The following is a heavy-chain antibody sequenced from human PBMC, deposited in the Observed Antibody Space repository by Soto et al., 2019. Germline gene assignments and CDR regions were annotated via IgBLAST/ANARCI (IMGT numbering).Heavy chain of an antibody. CDR3: AKVRCSGGSCYFDWFDP. CDR1: GFTFSSYA. V-gene: IGHV3-23*01. CDR2: ISGRGGST. Sequence: EVQLLESGGGLVQPGGSLRLSCAASGFTFSSYAMSWVRQAPGKGLEWVSAISGRGGSTYYADSVKGRFTISRDNSKNTLYLQMNSLRAEDTAVYYCAKVRCSGGSCYFDWFDPWGQGTLVTVSS. J-gene: IGHJ5*02. D-gene: IGHD2-15*01.